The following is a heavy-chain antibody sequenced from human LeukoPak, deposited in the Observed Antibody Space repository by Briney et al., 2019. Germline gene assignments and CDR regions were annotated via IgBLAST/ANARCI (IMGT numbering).Heavy chain of an antibody. CDR3: ARVRGWYGMDD. D-gene: IGHD6-19*01. Sequence: GGSLRLSCAASGFTFSSYEMNWVRQAPGKGLEWVSYISSSGSTIYYADSVKGRFTISRDNAKNSLYLQMNSLRAEDTAVYYCARVRGWYGMDDWGQGTTVTVSS. CDR2: ISSSGSTI. J-gene: IGHJ6*02. V-gene: IGHV3-48*03. CDR1: GFTFSSYE.